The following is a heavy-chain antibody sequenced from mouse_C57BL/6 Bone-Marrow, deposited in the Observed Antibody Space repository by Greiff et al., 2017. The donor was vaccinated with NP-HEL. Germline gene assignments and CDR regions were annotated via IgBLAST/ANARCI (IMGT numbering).Heavy chain of an antibody. CDR1: GYTFTSYG. D-gene: IGHD2-5*01. Sequence: QVQLQQSGAELARPGASVKLSCKASGYTFTSYGISWVKQRTGQGLEWIGEIYPRSGNTYYNEKFKGKATLTADKSSSTVYMELRSLTSEDSAVYFCARGGIYSNYGFMDDWGQGTSVTVSS. J-gene: IGHJ4*01. CDR3: ARGGIYSNYGFMDD. CDR2: IYPRSGNT. V-gene: IGHV1-81*01.